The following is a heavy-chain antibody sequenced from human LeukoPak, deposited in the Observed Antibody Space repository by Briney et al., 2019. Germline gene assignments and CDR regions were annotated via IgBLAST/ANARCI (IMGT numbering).Heavy chain of an antibody. CDR2: IREDGSKK. J-gene: IGHJ4*02. Sequence: SGGSLRLSCAASGFTFSSSWMTWVRQAPGKGLEWVASIREDGSKKTSVDSVKGRFTISRDNAKNSLYLQMDSLRAEDTAVYYCARGPTNGQAFDYWGRGTLVSVSS. CDR3: ARGPTNGQAFDY. V-gene: IGHV3-7*01. D-gene: IGHD2-8*01. CDR1: GFTFSSSW.